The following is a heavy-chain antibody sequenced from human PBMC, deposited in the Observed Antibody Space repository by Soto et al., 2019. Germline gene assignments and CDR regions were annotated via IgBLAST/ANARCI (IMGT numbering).Heavy chain of an antibody. CDR3: ARTWFDP. J-gene: IGHJ5*02. V-gene: IGHV1-3*01. CDR1: GYTFTSYA. CDR2: INAGNGNT. Sequence: ASVKVSCKASGYTFTSYAMHWVRQAPGQRLEWMGWINAGNGNTKYSHKFQGRVTITRDTSASTAYMELSSLRSEDTAVYYCARTWFDPWGQGTLVTVSS.